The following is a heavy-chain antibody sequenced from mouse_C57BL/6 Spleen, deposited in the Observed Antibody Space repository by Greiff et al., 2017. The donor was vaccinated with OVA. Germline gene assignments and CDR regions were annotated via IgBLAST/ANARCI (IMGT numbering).Heavy chain of an antibody. V-gene: IGHV8-12*01. CDR2: ISWDDDK. Sequence: QVTLKESGPGILQSSQTLSLTCSFSGFSLSTSGMGVSWIRQPSGKGLEWLAHISWDDDKRYNPSLKSRLTISKDTSRNQVFLKITSVDTADTATYYCARSMVTTVEAWFAYWGQGTLVTVSA. J-gene: IGHJ3*01. D-gene: IGHD1-1*01. CDR3: ARSMVTTVEAWFAY. CDR1: GFSLSTSGMG.